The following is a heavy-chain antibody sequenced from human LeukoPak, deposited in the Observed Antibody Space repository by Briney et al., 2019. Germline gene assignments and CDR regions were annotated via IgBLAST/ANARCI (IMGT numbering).Heavy chain of an antibody. CDR3: AKDRDRFENLDY. Sequence: GGSLRLSCAASGFTFSSYGMHWVRQAPGKGLECVAVIYYDGSIKYYADSVRGRFTISRDNSKNTLYLQMNSLRAEDTAVYYCAKDRDRFENLDYWGQGTQVTVSS. CDR2: IYYDGSIK. CDR1: GFTFSSYG. J-gene: IGHJ4*02. D-gene: IGHD3-10*01. V-gene: IGHV3-33*06.